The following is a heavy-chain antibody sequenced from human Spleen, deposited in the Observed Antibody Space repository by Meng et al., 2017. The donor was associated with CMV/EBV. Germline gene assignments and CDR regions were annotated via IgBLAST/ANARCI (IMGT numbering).Heavy chain of an antibody. D-gene: IGHD1-26*01. CDR1: GFSLSTGGMR. J-gene: IGHJ6*02. CDR2: FDWGGDK. V-gene: IGHV2-70D*14. Sequence: SGPTLVKPTQTLTLTCTFSGFSLSTGGMRVSWIRQPPGKALEWLARFDWGGDKFYSASLKSRLTISKYTSKNQVVLTMTNMDPVDTATYYCARSGPNNYYAMDVWGQGTTVTVSS. CDR3: ARSGPNNYYAMDV.